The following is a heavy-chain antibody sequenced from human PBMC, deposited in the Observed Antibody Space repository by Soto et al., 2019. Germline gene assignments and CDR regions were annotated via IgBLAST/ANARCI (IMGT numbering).Heavy chain of an antibody. D-gene: IGHD3-16*02. J-gene: IGHJ3*01. V-gene: IGHV4-59*08. CDR3: ARLYGLDAFDF. CDR1: GGSISSYY. Sequence: QVQLQESGPGLVKPSETLSLTCTVSGGSISSYYWSWIRQPPGKGLEWFGYIFYSGSTNYNPSLKSRVTISVDTSKNQFSLKLSSVTAADTAVYYCARLYGLDAFDFWSQGTMVTVSS. CDR2: IFYSGST.